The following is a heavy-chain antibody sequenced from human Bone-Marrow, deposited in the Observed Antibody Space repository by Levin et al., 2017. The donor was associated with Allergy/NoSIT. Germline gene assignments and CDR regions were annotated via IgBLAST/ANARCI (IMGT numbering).Heavy chain of an antibody. D-gene: IGHD2-2*01. J-gene: IGHJ6*02. CDR1: GFSLSNARMA. CDR2: IFSNDEK. V-gene: IGHV2-26*01. Sequence: SGPTLVKPTETLTLTCTVSGFSLSNARMAVSWIRQPPGKALEWLAHIFSNDEKSYSTSLKSRLTISKDTSKRQVVLTMTNMDPVDTATYYCARTSSDIVVIPTVRDYPYYGMDVWGQGTTVTVSS. CDR3: ARTSSDIVVIPTVRDYPYYGMDV.